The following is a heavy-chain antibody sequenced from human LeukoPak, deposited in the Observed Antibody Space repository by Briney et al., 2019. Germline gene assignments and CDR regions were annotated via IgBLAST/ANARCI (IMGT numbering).Heavy chain of an antibody. J-gene: IGHJ4*02. Sequence: PSETLPLTCAVYSGFFSGYYWSWIRQPPGKGLEWIGEINHSGSTNYNPSLKSRVTISVDTSKNQFSLKLSSVTAADTAVYYCARGVGYNYGYYFDYWGQGTLVTVSS. CDR1: SGFFSGYY. CDR3: ARGVGYNYGYYFDY. D-gene: IGHD5-18*01. CDR2: INHSGST. V-gene: IGHV4-34*01.